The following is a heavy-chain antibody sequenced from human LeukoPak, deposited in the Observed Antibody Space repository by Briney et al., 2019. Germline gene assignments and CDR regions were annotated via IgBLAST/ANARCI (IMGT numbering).Heavy chain of an antibody. Sequence: GRSLRLSCAASGFTFRSYAMHWVRQAPGKGLEWVAFIRYDGSNKYYADSVKGRFTISRDNSKNTLYLQMNSLRAEDTAVYYCAKLLWFGEFESSAFDIWGQGTMVTVSS. D-gene: IGHD3-10*01. V-gene: IGHV3-30*02. CDR2: IRYDGSNK. CDR1: GFTFRSYA. CDR3: AKLLWFGEFESSAFDI. J-gene: IGHJ3*02.